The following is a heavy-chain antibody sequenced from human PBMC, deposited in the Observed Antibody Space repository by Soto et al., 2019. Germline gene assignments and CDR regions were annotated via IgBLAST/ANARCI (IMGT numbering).Heavy chain of an antibody. CDR3: ARHSLIAAAGTYYYYGMDV. CDR1: GYSFTSYW. J-gene: IGHJ6*02. Sequence: GESLKISCNGSGYSFTSYWISWVRQMPGKGLEWMGRIDPSDSYTNYSPSFQGHVTISADKSISTAYQQWSSLKASDTAMFYCARHSLIAAAGTYYYYGMDVWGQGTTVTVSS. D-gene: IGHD6-13*01. CDR2: IDPSDSYT. V-gene: IGHV5-10-1*01.